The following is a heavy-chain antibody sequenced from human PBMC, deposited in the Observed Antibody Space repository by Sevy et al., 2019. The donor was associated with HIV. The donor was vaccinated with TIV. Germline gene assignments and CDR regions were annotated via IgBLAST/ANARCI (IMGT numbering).Heavy chain of an antibody. CDR3: ARAFSVRGVIYYYYGMDV. V-gene: IGHV1-8*01. CDR1: GYTFTSYD. Sequence: DSVKVSCKASGYTFTSYDINWVRQATGQGLERMGWMNPNSGNTGYAQKFQGRVTMSRNSSISTAYMELSCLRSEDTAVYYCARAFSVRGVIYYYYGMDVWGQGTTVTVSS. D-gene: IGHD3-10*01. J-gene: IGHJ6*02. CDR2: MNPNSGNT.